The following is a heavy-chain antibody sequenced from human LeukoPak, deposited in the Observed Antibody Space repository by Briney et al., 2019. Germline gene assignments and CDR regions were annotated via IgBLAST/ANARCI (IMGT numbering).Heavy chain of an antibody. D-gene: IGHD3-10*01. CDR1: GYTFTSYD. V-gene: IGHV1-8*03. Sequence: ASVKVSCKASGYTFTSYDINWVRQATGQGLEWMGWMNPNSGNTGYAQKFQGRVTITRNTSISTAYMELSSLRSEDTAVYYCARRPTWPRYSESYYRPRRDNWFDPWGQGTLVTVSS. J-gene: IGHJ5*02. CDR3: ARRPTWPRYSESYYRPRRDNWFDP. CDR2: MNPNSGNT.